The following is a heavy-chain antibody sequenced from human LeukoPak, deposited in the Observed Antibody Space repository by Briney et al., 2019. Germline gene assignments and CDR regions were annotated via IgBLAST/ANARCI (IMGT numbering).Heavy chain of an antibody. D-gene: IGHD4-23*01. V-gene: IGHV1-2*04. Sequence: WASVKVSCKASGGTFSSYTISWVRQAPGQGLEWMGWINPNSGGTNYAQKFQGWVTMTRDTSISTAYMELSRLRSDDTAVYYCARDSYGGNNWYFDLWGRGTLVTVSS. CDR2: INPNSGGT. CDR1: GGTFSSYT. CDR3: ARDSYGGNNWYFDL. J-gene: IGHJ2*01.